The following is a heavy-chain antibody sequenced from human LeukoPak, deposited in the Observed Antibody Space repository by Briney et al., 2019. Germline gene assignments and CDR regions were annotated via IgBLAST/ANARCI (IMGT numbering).Heavy chain of an antibody. V-gene: IGHV4-39*07. CDR2: IYYSGST. Sequence: SETLSLTCTVSGGSISSSSDYWGWIRQPPGKGLEWIGSIYYSGSTYYNPSLKSRVTISVDTSKNQFSLKLSSVTAADTAVYYCATSQSSSWGWGQGTLVTVSS. CDR1: GGSISSSSDY. D-gene: IGHD6-13*01. CDR3: ATSQSSSWG. J-gene: IGHJ4*02.